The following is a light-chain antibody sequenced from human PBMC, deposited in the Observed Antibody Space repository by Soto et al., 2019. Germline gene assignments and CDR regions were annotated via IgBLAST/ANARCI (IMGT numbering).Light chain of an antibody. CDR3: QQYNGWPRT. CDR1: QSVSRN. J-gene: IGKJ1*01. Sequence: EIVMTQSPATLSVSPGERATLSCRASQSVSRNLAWYQHKPGQAPRLLIYGASTRATGIPARFSGSGSGTEFTLTISSLQSEDFAVYYCQQYNGWPRTFGQGTKVEIK. CDR2: GAS. V-gene: IGKV3-15*01.